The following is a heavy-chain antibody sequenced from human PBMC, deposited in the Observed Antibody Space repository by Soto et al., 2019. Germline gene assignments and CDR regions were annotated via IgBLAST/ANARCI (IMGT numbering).Heavy chain of an antibody. Sequence: GGSLRLSCAASGFTFSSYGMHWVRQAPGKGLEWVAVIWYDGSNKYYADSGKGRFTISRDNSKNTLYLQMNSLRAEDTAVYYCARDLEGYSSGCDLWGQGTLVTVSS. V-gene: IGHV3-33*01. CDR2: IWYDGSNK. J-gene: IGHJ5*02. CDR1: GFTFSSYG. CDR3: ARDLEGYSSGCDL. D-gene: IGHD6-19*01.